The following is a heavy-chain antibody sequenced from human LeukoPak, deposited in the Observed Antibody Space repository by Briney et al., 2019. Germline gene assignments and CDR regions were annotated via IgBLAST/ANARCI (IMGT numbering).Heavy chain of an antibody. CDR2: MNPNSGNT. V-gene: IGHV1-8*01. Sequence: GSVEVSCKASGYTFTSYDINWVRQATGQGLEWMGWMNPNSGNTGYAQKFQGRVTMTRNTSISTAYMELSSLRSEDTAVYYCAIGVIDGDAFDIWGQGTMVTVSS. CDR3: AIGVIDGDAFDI. J-gene: IGHJ3*02. CDR1: GYTFTSYD. D-gene: IGHD2-21*01.